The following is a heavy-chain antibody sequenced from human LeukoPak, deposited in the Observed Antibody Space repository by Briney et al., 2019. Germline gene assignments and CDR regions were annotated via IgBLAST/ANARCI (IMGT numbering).Heavy chain of an antibody. J-gene: IGHJ3*02. Sequence: ASVKVSCKASGYTFTGYYMHWVRQAPGQGLEWMGWINPNSGCTNYAQKFQGRFTMTRDTSSSTAYMELSRLRSDDTAVYYCAREYDILTGYYPGGAFDIWGQGTMVTVSS. CDR1: GYTFTGYY. D-gene: IGHD3-9*01. V-gene: IGHV1-2*02. CDR2: INPNSGCT. CDR3: AREYDILTGYYPGGAFDI.